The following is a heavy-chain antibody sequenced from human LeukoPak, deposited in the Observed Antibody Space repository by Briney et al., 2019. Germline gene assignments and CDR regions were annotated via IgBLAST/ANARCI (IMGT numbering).Heavy chain of an antibody. Sequence: GGSLRLSCAASGFIISSTYMNWVRQAPGKGLEWISVINSGGTTYYADSVKGRFTISRDNSKNTLYLQMNSLRAEDTAVYYCAKMDSDYYIDFWGRGTLVTASS. V-gene: IGHV3-53*01. D-gene: IGHD3/OR15-3a*01. CDR3: AKMDSDYYIDF. J-gene: IGHJ4*02. CDR2: INSGGTT. CDR1: GFIISSTY.